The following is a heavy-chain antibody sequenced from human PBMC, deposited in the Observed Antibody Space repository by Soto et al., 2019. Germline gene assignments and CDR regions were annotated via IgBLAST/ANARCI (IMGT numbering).Heavy chain of an antibody. D-gene: IGHD2-2*01. CDR1: GDTFSTYT. J-gene: IGHJ6*02. CDR2: ITPSSATS. CDR3: ARECLVLVPSTVNSDYSFYAMDA. V-gene: IGHV1-69*12. Sequence: QVQLVQSGAEVKKPGSSVKVSCKAPGDTFSTYTITWVRQAPGQGLEWMGGITPSSATSNYAQKFQGRVTITADESTSTVYMELSSLTSEDTAVYYCARECLVLVPSTVNSDYSFYAMDAWGQGNTVTVSS.